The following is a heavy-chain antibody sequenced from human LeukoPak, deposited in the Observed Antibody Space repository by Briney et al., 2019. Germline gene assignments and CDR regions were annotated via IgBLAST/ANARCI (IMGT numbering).Heavy chain of an antibody. CDR3: VRTQDGDYGDFLGYLDP. D-gene: IGHD4-17*01. J-gene: IGHJ5*02. CDR1: GYTFNSYG. CDR2: ISAYNGVT. V-gene: IGHV1-18*01. Sequence: ASVKVSCKASGYTFNSYGISWVRQAPGQGLEWMGWISAYNGVTSYAQKVQGRVTMTTDTSTGTAYLDLRSLTSDDTAVYYCVRTQDGDYGDFLGYLDPWGQGTLVTVSP.